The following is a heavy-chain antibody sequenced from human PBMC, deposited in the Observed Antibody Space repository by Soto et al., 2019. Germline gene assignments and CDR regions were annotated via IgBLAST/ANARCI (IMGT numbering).Heavy chain of an antibody. Sequence: GGSLRLSCAASGFTFSSYAMSWVRQAPGKGLEWVAGVSAGGAGTYYTDSVKGRFTMSRDNSKNTLYLQMNSLSAEDTAVYYCAKGKYYFDYWGQGTLVTVSS. J-gene: IGHJ4*02. V-gene: IGHV3-23*01. CDR3: AKGKYYFDY. CDR1: GFTFSSYA. CDR2: VSAGGAGT. D-gene: IGHD3-10*01.